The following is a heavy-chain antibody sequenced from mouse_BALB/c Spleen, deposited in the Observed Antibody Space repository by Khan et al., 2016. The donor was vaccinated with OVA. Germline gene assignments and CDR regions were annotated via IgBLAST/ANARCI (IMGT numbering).Heavy chain of an antibody. Sequence: QMQLEESGPGLVAPSQSLTITCTVSGFSLTNYGVHWLRQPPGKVLEWLGVIWAGENTNFDSALMSRMTITKDNSKSQVFLKMTSLQTDDTAIYYCARDGGYYGNSAWFTYWGQGTLVSVSA. J-gene: IGHJ3*01. CDR1: GFSLTNYG. CDR2: IWAGENT. V-gene: IGHV2-9*02. D-gene: IGHD2-1*01. CDR3: ARDGGYYGNSAWFTY.